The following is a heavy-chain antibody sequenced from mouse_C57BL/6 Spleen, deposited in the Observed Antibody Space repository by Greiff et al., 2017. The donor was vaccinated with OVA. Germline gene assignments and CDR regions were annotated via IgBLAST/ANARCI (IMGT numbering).Heavy chain of an antibody. CDR3: ARRGYGSPWFAY. CDR2: ITPSTGGT. CDR1: GYSFTGYY. Sequence: EVQLQQSGPELVKPGASVKISCKASGYSFTGYYMNWVKQSPEKSLEWIGEITPSTGGTTYNPKFKAKATLTVDKSSSTAYMQLKSLTSEDSAVEYFARRGYGSPWFAYWGQGTLVTVSA. J-gene: IGHJ3*01. V-gene: IGHV1-42*01. D-gene: IGHD2-10*02.